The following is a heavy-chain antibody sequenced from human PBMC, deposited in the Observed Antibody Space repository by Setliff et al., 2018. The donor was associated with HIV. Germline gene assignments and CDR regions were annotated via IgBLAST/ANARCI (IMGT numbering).Heavy chain of an antibody. CDR1: GCTFTSYG. CDR3: ARKYTGGPLDY. CDR2: ISTYNGNT. V-gene: IGHV1-18*04. J-gene: IGHJ4*02. Sequence: QSGPTLVNPPASVKVSCKASGCTFTSYGITWVRQAPGQGLEWMGWISTYNGNTHYAQKLQGRVTMTTDTSTSTAYMELRSLRSDDTAMYYCARKYTGGPLDYWGQGTLVTVSS. D-gene: IGHD6-19*01.